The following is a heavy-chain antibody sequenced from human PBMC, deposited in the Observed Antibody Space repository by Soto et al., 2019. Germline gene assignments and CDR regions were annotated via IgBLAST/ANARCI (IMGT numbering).Heavy chain of an antibody. V-gene: IGHV5-10-1*01. J-gene: IGHJ6*04. CDR3: ARRIAAAGGYYYYAFDV. Sequence: GESLKISCKGSGYNFDTYWINWVRQTPGKGLEWMGRIDPIDSKTKYSPSLEGHITISVDKSISTTYLQWSSLKASDTAIYYCARRIAAAGGYYYYAFDVWGKGTAVTVSS. D-gene: IGHD6-13*01. CDR2: IDPIDSKT. CDR1: GYNFDTYW.